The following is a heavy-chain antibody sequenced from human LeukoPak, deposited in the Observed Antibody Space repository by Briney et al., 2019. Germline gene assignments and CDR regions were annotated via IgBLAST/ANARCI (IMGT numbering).Heavy chain of an antibody. CDR2: ISGSGGST. J-gene: IGHJ4*02. D-gene: IGHD3-9*01. V-gene: IGHV3-23*01. CDR3: AKYEINNVGGY. CDR1: GFTFSSYA. Sequence: GGSLRLSCAASGFTFSSYAMSWVRQAPGKGLEWVSAISGSGGSTYYADSVKGRFTISRDNSKNTLYLQMSSLRAEDTAVYYCAKYEINNVGGYWGQGTLVTVSS.